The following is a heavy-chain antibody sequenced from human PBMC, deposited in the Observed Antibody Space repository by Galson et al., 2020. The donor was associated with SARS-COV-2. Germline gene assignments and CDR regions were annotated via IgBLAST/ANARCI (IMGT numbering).Heavy chain of an antibody. D-gene: IGHD3-3*01. CDR1: GYSISSGYY. V-gene: IGHV4-38-2*02. J-gene: IGHJ6*03. CDR3: ARDGGPDFWSGHYYMDV. CDR2: IYHSGST. Sequence: SETLSLTCAVSGYSISSGYYWGWIRQPPGKGLEWIGSIYHSGSTYYNPSLKSRVTISVDTSKNQFSLKLSSVTAADTAVYYCARDGGPDFWSGHYYMDVWGKGTTVTVSS.